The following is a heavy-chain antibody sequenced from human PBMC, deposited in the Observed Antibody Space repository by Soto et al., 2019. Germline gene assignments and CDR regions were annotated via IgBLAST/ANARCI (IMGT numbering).Heavy chain of an antibody. CDR1: GGKCRDYG. Sequence: CVSLGDSYAAAGGKCRDYGMSWIRKNPGKGLEWVSVISESGGSTHYADSVRGRFTVSRDNSKNSLSLRMNSLRDEDTAVYFCAKRSPYSSGWYSPIFAYWGQRALVTVSS. CDR3: AKRSPYSSGWYSPIFAY. J-gene: IGHJ4*02. D-gene: IGHD6-13*01. V-gene: IGHV3-23*01. CDR2: ISESGGST.